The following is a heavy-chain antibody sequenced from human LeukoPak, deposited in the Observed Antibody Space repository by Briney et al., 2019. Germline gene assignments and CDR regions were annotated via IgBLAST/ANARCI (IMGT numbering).Heavy chain of an antibody. V-gene: IGHV1-8*03. CDR2: MNPNSGNT. CDR3: ARGLGPYYYDSSGYYGAFDI. J-gene: IGHJ3*02. D-gene: IGHD3-22*01. Sequence: EASVKVSCKASGGTFSSYAISWVRQATGQGLEWMGWMNPNSGNTGYAQKFQGRVTITRNTSISTAYMELSSLRSEDTAVYYCARGLGPYYYDSSGYYGAFDIWGQGTMVTVSS. CDR1: GGTFSSYA.